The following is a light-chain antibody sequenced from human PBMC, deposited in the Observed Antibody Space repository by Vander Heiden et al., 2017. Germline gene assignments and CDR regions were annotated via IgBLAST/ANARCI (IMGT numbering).Light chain of an antibody. CDR1: QGISSY. J-gene: IGKJ1*01. V-gene: IGKV1-8*01. Sequence: AIRLTQSPSSLSASTGDRVTITSRASQGISSYLAWYQKKPGKARKLLIYAASTLQSGVPSRFSGSGSGTDFPLTISCLQSEDFATYYCQQYYSYPPWTFGQGTKVEIK. CDR2: AAS. CDR3: QQYYSYPPWT.